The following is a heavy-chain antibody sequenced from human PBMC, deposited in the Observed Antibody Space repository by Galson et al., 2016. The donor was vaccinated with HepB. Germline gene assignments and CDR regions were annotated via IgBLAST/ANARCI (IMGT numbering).Heavy chain of an antibody. V-gene: IGHV3-11*06. Sequence: SLRLSCAASGFKFSDYYMTWIRQTPGKGLEWVSYTSSGGSYSDHADSVKGRFTISRDHSKNSLYLQMNSLRAEDTAVYYCAAGGRGIATRPYYFDYWGQGILVTVSS. CDR3: AAGGRGIATRPYYFDY. D-gene: IGHD6-6*01. CDR2: TSSGGSYS. J-gene: IGHJ4*02. CDR1: GFKFSDYY.